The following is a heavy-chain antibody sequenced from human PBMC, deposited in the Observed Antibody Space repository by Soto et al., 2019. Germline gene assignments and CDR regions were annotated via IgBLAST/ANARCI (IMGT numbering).Heavy chain of an antibody. J-gene: IGHJ5*01. CDR2: IYYSGST. D-gene: IGHD6-19*01. Sequence: PSETLSLTSTVSAGSISSYYWSWIRQPPEKGLEWIGYIYYSGSTNYNPSLKSRVTISVDTSKNQFSLKLSTVPPADTAVYYCAGSSGWDKGKLQWFAFWGQGTLVTVSS. V-gene: IGHV4-59*01. CDR1: AGSISSYY. CDR3: AGSSGWDKGKLQWFAF.